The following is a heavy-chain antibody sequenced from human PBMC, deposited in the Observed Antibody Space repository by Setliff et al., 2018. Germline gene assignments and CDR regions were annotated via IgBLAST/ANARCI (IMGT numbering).Heavy chain of an antibody. J-gene: IGHJ4*02. CDR1: GGSISSSSW. D-gene: IGHD3-10*01. Sequence: SETLSLTCAVSGGSISSSSWWSWVRQPPGKGLEWIGEVNHSGSTNYNPSLKSRVTISVDTSKNQFSLKLRSVTAADTAVYYCARTVEDYYGSGSYRFWGQGTLVTVSS. CDR3: ARTVEDYYGSGSYRF. CDR2: VNHSGST. V-gene: IGHV4-4*02.